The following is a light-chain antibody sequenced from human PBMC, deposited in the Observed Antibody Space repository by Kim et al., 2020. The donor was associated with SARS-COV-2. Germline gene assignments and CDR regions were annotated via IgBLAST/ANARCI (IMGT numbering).Light chain of an antibody. CDR2: DTS. CDR3: LLFYSDTRPV. V-gene: IGLV7-46*01. J-gene: IGLJ3*02. CDR1: TGDVTSGHW. Sequence: QAVVTQEPSLTVSPGGTVTLTCGSSTGDVTSGHWPYLFQQKPGQAPRTLIYDTSKKYSWAPARFSGSLLGGQAALTLSGAQPEDEADYYCLLFYSDTRPVFGGGTQLTVL.